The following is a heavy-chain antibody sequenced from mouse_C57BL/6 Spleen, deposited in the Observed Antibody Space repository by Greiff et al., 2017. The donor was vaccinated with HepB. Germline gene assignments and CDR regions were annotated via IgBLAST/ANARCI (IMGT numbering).Heavy chain of an antibody. J-gene: IGHJ3*01. CDR1: GYSITSGYY. CDR2: ISYDGSN. Sequence: EVKLMESGPGLVKPSQSLSLTCSVTGYSITSGYYWNWIRQFPGNKLEWMGYISYDGSNNYNPSLTNRISITRDTSKNQFFLKLNSVTTEDTDTYYCARGLLLAWFAYWGQGTLVTVSA. D-gene: IGHD1-1*01. CDR3: ARGLLLAWFAY. V-gene: IGHV3-6*01.